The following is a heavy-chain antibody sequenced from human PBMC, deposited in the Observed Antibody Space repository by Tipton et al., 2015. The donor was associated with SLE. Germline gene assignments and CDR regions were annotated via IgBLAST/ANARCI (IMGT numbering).Heavy chain of an antibody. D-gene: IGHD3-22*01. CDR1: GYTFTSYG. V-gene: IGHV1-18*01. Sequence: QSGAEVKKPGASVKVSCKASGYTFTSYGINWVRKAPGQGLERMGRISGYNGNTNYAQKHQGRVTMTTDTSTSTAYMELRSLRSDDTAVYYCAIGAADSSGYPYCGYFMDVWGTATTVTVSS. J-gene: IGHJ6*03. CDR2: ISGYNGNT. CDR3: AIGAADSSGYPYCGYFMDV.